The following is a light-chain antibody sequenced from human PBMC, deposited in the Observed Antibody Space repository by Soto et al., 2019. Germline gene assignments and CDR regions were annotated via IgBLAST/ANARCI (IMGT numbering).Light chain of an antibody. V-gene: IGKV1-39*01. CDR3: QQSYSTTIT. CDR2: TAS. CDR1: QSISGY. Sequence: DIQITQSSSSQTESVVARDTVTCRASQSISGYLNWYQQKPGRAPKLLIYTASSLQSGVPSRFSGSGSGTDFTLTISSLQPEDFATYYCQQSYSTTITFGQGTRLEIK. J-gene: IGKJ5*01.